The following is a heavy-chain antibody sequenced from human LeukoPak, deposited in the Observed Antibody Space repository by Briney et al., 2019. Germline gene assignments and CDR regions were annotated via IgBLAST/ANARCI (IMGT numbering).Heavy chain of an antibody. CDR1: GFTVSSNY. Sequence: GGSLRLSCAASGFTVSSNYMSWVRQAPGKGLEWVSATSTSGGSAYYADSVKGRFTISRDNSKNTLYLQMDSLRADDTAVYYCARYSGSYYYPPAWDLWGQGTLVTVSS. CDR3: ARYSGSYYYPPAWDL. J-gene: IGHJ4*02. V-gene: IGHV3-23*01. D-gene: IGHD1-26*01. CDR2: TSTSGGSA.